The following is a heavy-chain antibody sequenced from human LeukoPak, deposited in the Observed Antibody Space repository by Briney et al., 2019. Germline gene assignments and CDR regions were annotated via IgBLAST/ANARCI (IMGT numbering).Heavy chain of an antibody. V-gene: IGHV1-69*01. D-gene: IGHD2-2*01. CDR2: IIPIFSTA. J-gene: IGHJ6*03. Sequence: SVKVSCKASGGTFSSYAISWVRQAPGQELEWMGGIIPIFSTANYAQKFQGRVTITADESTSTDYMELSSLRSEDTAVYYCARDGVHAGRFLVVPAHPYYYYYMDVWGKGTTVTVSS. CDR1: GGTFSSYA. CDR3: ARDGVHAGRFLVVPAHPYYYYYMDV.